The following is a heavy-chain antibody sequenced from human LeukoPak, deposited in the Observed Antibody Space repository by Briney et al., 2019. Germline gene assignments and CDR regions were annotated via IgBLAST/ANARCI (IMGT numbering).Heavy chain of an antibody. CDR2: IISSVNYI. CDR3: ARDGNTYGDYHYFDY. Sequence: GGSLRLSCAASGFSFSSYSMNWVRQAPGKGLEWVSSIISSVNYIYYTDSVKGRFTISRDNAKNSLYLQMNNLRAGDTAVYYCARDGNTYGDYHYFDYWGQGTLVTVSS. D-gene: IGHD4-17*01. CDR1: GFSFSSYS. V-gene: IGHV3-21*01. J-gene: IGHJ4*02.